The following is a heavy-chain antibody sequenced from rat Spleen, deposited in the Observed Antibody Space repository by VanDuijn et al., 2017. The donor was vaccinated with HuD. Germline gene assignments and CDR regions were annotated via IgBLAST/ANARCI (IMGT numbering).Heavy chain of an antibody. J-gene: IGHJ2*01. CDR3: ATATTYYFDY. Sequence: EVQLVESGGGLVQPGRSLKFSCAASGFTFSDYNMAWVRQVPKKGLEWVASISTGGGNTYYRDSVKGRFTISRDNAKSTLYLQMNSLRSEDTATYYCATATTYYFDYWGQGVMVTVSS. CDR2: ISTGGGNT. D-gene: IGHD1-10*01. CDR1: GFTFSDYN. V-gene: IGHV5-25*01.